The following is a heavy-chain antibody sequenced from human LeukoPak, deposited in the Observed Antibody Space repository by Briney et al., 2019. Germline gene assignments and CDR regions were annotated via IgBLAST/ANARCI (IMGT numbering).Heavy chain of an antibody. CDR1: GGTFSSYA. CDR3: ASEYCSSTSCLIGGFDY. CDR2: IIPIFGTA. V-gene: IGHV1-69*05. Sequence: SVKVSCKASGGTFSSYAISWVRQAPGQGLEWMGGIIPIFGTANYAQKFQGRVTITTDESTSTAYMELSSLRSEDTAAYYCASEYCSSTSCLIGGFDYWGQGTLVTVSS. D-gene: IGHD2-2*01. J-gene: IGHJ4*02.